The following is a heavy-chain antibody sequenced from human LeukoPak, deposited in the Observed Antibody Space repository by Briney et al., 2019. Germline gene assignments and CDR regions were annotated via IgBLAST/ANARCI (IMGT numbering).Heavy chain of an antibody. CDR2: IEQDGTKE. Sequence: GGSLRLSCAAPGLTNTTHWMTWVRQAPEKGLEWVATIEQDGTKEYYVDSVKGRFTISRDNAKNSLYLQMNSLRADDTAVYYCVRDFDYWGQGTLVTVSS. CDR1: GLTNTTHW. V-gene: IGHV3-7*01. CDR3: VRDFDY. J-gene: IGHJ4*02.